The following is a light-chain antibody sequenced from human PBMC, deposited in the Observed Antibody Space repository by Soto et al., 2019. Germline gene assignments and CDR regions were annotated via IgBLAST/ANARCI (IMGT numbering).Light chain of an antibody. J-gene: IGLJ2*01. CDR1: SSNIGAGYD. CDR2: GNI. CDR3: QTYDTGVSGSI. V-gene: IGLV1-40*01. Sequence: QSVLTQPPSVSGAPGQRVALSCAGTSSNIGAGYDVHWYQHLPGTAPKLLIFGNIHRPAGVPDRFSGSKSGTSASQAITGLQAADEGYYYCQTYDTGVSGSIFGGGTKLTVL.